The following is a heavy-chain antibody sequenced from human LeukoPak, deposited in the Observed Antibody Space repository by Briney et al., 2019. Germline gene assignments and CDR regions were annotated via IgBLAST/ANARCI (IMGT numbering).Heavy chain of an antibody. Sequence: GGSLRLSCAASGFTFSSYAMNWVRQAPGKGLEWVSGISGGGGSTYYADSVKGRFTISRDNSKNTLYLQMNSLRAEDTAVYYCASTRDSGGYGMDVWGQGTTVTVSS. D-gene: IGHD2-8*01. V-gene: IGHV3-23*01. CDR2: ISGGGGST. CDR1: GFTFSSYA. CDR3: ASTRDSGGYGMDV. J-gene: IGHJ6*02.